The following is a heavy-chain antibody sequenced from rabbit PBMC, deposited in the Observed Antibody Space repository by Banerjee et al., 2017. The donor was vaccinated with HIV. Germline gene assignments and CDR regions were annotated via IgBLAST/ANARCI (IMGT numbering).Heavy chain of an antibody. J-gene: IGHJ4*01. D-gene: IGHD1-1*01. CDR2: IYPHYGST. V-gene: IGHV1S7*01. Sequence: QQLEESGGGLVTLGGSLKLSCKASGIDFSNYGITWVRQAPGKGLEWIAYIYPHYGSTDYASWVNGRFTISLDNAQNTVFLQMTSLTAADTATYFCATDDVSNTADIYNLWGPGTLVTVS. CDR1: GIDFSNYG. CDR3: ATDDVSNTADIYNL.